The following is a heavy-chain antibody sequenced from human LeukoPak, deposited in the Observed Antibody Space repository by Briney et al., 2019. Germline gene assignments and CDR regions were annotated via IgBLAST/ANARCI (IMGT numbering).Heavy chain of an antibody. CDR2: ITASGSST. Sequence: GGSLRLSCAASGFSFSSYAMSWVRQAPGKGLEWVSGITASGSSTYYAGSVKGRFTISRDNSKNTLYLQMNSLRAEDTAVFYCAKDLLKRVVAGPDYWGQGTLVTVSS. V-gene: IGHV3-23*01. CDR3: AKDLLKRVVAGPDY. D-gene: IGHD6-19*01. CDR1: GFSFSSYA. J-gene: IGHJ4*02.